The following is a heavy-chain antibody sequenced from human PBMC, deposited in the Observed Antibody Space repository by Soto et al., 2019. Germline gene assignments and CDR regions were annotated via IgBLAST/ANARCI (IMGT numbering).Heavy chain of an antibody. J-gene: IGHJ5*02. CDR1: GYTFTSYG. Sequence: ASVKVSCKVSGYTFTSYGISWVRQAPGQGLEWMGWISAYNGNTNYAQKLQGRVTMTTDTSTSTAYMELRSLRSDDTAVYYCARVGVGYCSSTSCPGYWFDPWGQGTLVTVSS. CDR2: ISAYNGNT. V-gene: IGHV1-18*01. D-gene: IGHD2-2*03. CDR3: ARVGVGYCSSTSCPGYWFDP.